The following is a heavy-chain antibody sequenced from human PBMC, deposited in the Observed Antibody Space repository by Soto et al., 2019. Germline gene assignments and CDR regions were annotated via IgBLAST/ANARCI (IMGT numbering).Heavy chain of an antibody. CDR1: GFTFSSYA. V-gene: IGHV3-23*01. CDR2: ISNSGDT. D-gene: IGHD5-12*01. CDR3: ARVSASGQAAFDI. Sequence: GGSLRLSCAASGFTFSSYAIYWVRQAPGKGLEWVSAISNSGDTYYADSVEGRFTISRDNSKNTLYLQMGSLRAEDMAVYYCARVSASGQAAFDIWGQGTMVTVS. J-gene: IGHJ3*02.